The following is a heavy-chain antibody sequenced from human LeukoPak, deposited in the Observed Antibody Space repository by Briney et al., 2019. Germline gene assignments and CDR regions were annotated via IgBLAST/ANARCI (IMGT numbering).Heavy chain of an antibody. J-gene: IGHJ5*02. V-gene: IGHV4-30-4*08. CDR2: IYYSGST. D-gene: IGHD3-22*01. Sequence: SETLSLTCTVSGGSISSGDYYWSWIRQPPGKGLEWIGYIYYSGSTYYNPSLKSRVTISVDTSKNQFSLKLSSVTAADTAVYYCARDRNYYDSSGYYFNWFDPWGQGTLVTVSS. CDR3: ARDRNYYDSSGYYFNWFDP. CDR1: GGSISSGDYY.